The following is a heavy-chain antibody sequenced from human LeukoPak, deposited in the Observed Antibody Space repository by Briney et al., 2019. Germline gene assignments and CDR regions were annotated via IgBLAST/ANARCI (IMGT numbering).Heavy chain of an antibody. CDR3: ARHWSHSVAQFGRSYWFDP. D-gene: IGHD2-15*01. CDR1: GGSLSGYY. V-gene: IGHV4-4*07. CDR2: MDTSGHT. J-gene: IGHJ5*02. Sequence: SETLSLTCIVSGGSLSGYYWSWIRQPAGKGLEWIGHMDTSGHTNYNSSLMSRVTMSVDTSKNQFSLRLTSVTAADTAVYYCARHWSHSVAQFGRSYWFDPWGQGTLVTVSS.